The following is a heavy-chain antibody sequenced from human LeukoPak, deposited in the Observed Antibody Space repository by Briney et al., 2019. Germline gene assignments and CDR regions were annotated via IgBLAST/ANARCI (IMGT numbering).Heavy chain of an antibody. V-gene: IGHV3-30-3*02. CDR2: ISYDGSNK. CDR1: GFTFSSYA. CDR3: AKMKTTYYYDSSGYFEFQH. D-gene: IGHD3-22*01. Sequence: PGGSLRLSCSASGFTFSSYAMHWVRQAPGKGLEWVAVISYDGSNKYYADSVKGRFTISRDNSKNTLYLQMNSLRAEDTAVYYCAKMKTTYYYDSSGYFEFQHWGQGTLVTVSS. J-gene: IGHJ1*01.